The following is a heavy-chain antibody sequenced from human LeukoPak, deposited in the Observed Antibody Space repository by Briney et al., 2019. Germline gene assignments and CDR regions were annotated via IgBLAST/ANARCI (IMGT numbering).Heavy chain of an antibody. D-gene: IGHD5-24*01. CDR1: GFNFDDYA. CDR3: TRRAARWQFDL. CDR2: INWKTGNG. V-gene: IGHV3-9*01. J-gene: IGHJ2*01. Sequence: GGSLRLSCAVSGFNFDDYAMHWVRQAPGGGLEWVSGINWKTGNGIYADSVKGRFTISRDNAKNSLYLQMSSLRAEDTALYYCTRRAARWQFDLWGRGTLLTVSS.